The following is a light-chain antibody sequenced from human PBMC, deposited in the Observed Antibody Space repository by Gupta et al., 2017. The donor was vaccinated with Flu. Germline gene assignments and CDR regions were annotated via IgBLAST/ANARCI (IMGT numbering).Light chain of an antibody. CDR3: HQDASSPYS. Sequence: EIVLTQSPGTLSLSPGERATLSCRASQSVSSSYLAWYQQKPGQAPRLLIYGASSRATRIPDRFSGSGSGTAFTLTIIRLEPEDFAVYYCHQDASSPYSFGQGTKMEIK. CDR1: QSVSSSY. CDR2: GAS. J-gene: IGKJ2*03. V-gene: IGKV3-20*01.